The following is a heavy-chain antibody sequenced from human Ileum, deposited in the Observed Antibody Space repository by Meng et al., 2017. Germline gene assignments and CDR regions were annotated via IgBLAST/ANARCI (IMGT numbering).Heavy chain of an antibody. CDR3: TRERSWSDFGYFDD. CDR2: VYYNGVT. CDR1: GASVPCLCCY. D-gene: IGHD1-26*01. V-gene: IGHV4-61*01. Sequence: LRESGPGLGVPSETLSLTCAVLGASVPCLCCYCSWIRQSAGKGLEWIGYVYYNGVTKYKPFLRSRIATSIETSKNQFSLKLSSVNAADTALYYCTRERSWSDFGYFDDWGRGTLVTVA. J-gene: IGHJ4*02.